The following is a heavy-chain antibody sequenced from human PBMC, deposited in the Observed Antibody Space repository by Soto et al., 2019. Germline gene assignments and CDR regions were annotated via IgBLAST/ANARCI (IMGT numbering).Heavy chain of an antibody. V-gene: IGHV4-61*01. J-gene: IGHJ2*01. CDR1: GGSVSSGSYY. Sequence: QVQLQESGPGLVKPSETLSLTCTVSGGSVSSGSYYWSWIRQPPGKGLEWIGYIYYSGSTNYNPCLKSRVSIAVDASTHQFSLKLSSVTAADTAVYYCARDPSDYCDYVGYIDLWGRGTLVTVSS. CDR2: IYYSGST. CDR3: ARDPSDYCDYVGYIDL. D-gene: IGHD4-17*01.